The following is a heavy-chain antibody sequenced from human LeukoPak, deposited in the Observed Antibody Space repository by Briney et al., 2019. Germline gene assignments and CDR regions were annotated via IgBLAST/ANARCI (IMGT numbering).Heavy chain of an antibody. Sequence: PSETLSLTCTVSGGSISSGSYYWSWIRQPAGKGLEWIGRIYTGGSTRYNPSLKSRVTISADTSKNQFSLMLSSVTAADTAVYYCGREKYSTNWYWVDYWGQGTLVTVSS. CDR2: IYTGGST. D-gene: IGHD6-13*01. V-gene: IGHV4-61*02. CDR1: GGSISSGSYY. CDR3: GREKYSTNWYWVDY. J-gene: IGHJ4*02.